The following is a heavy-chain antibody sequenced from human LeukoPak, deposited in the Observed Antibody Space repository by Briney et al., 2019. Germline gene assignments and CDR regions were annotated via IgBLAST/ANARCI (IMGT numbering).Heavy chain of an antibody. D-gene: IGHD5-24*01. CDR1: GFTFSTYW. V-gene: IGHV3-7*01. CDR2: IKPDGSKK. J-gene: IGHJ4*02. Sequence: GGSLRLSCAASGFTFSTYWMTWVRQAPGKGLEWVANIKPDGSKKYFVDSVEGRFTISRDNAKNSLYLQMNSLRAEDTAVYYRARDPFRDGYSPHYFDYWGQGTLVTVSS. CDR3: ARDPFRDGYSPHYFDY.